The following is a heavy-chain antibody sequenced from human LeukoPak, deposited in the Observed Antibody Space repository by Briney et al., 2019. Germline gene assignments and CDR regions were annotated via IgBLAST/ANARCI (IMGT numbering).Heavy chain of an antibody. J-gene: IGHJ5*02. V-gene: IGHV1-18*01. CDR1: GYTFTSYG. D-gene: IGHD5-18*01. CDR2: ISAYNGNT. CDR3: ARDGGYGDGRGDWFDP. Sequence: GASVKVSCKASGYTFTSYGISWVRQAPGQGLEWMGWISAYNGNTNYAQKLQGRVTMTTDTSTSTANMELRNLRTDGTDVNSCARDGGYGDGRGDWFDPWGQGTLVTVSS.